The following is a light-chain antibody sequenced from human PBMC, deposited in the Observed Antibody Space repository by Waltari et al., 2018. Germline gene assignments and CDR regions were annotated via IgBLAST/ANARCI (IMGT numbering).Light chain of an antibody. V-gene: IGKV1-16*01. Sequence: DIQMTQSPSSLSASVGDRVTIACRASQGITNFLAWFQQSPGKAPKSLIYGASTLQSVVPSRYSGSGSGTDFTLTINSLQPEDFAIYYCQQDSNYPFTFGQGTRLEIK. CDR1: QGITNF. CDR3: QQDSNYPFT. J-gene: IGKJ5*01. CDR2: GAS.